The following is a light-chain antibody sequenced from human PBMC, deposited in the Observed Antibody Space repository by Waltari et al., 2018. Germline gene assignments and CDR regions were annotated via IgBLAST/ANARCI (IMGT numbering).Light chain of an antibody. J-gene: IGLJ1*01. CDR3: CSYAGSLTPCV. CDR1: SSDVGGYNL. V-gene: IGLV2-23*02. CDR2: EVS. Sequence: QSALTQPASVSGSPGQSITISCTGTSSDVGGYNLVSWYQQFPGKAPKLMIFEVSKRPSGVSNRFSGSKSGNTASLTISGLQTEDEADYYCCSYAGSLTPCVFGTGTRVTV.